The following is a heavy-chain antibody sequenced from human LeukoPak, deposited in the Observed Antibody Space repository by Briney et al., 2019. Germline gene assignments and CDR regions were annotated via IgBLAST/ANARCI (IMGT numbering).Heavy chain of an antibody. CDR2: IDWDDDK. J-gene: IGHJ5*02. D-gene: IGHD5-18*01. CDR3: ARTLYSYGPGNWFDP. V-gene: IGHV2-70*11. Sequence: SGPALVKPTQTLTLTCTFSGFSLSTSGMCVSWIRQPPGKALEWLARIDWDDDKYYSTSLKTRLTISKDTSKNQVVLTMTNMDPVDTATYYCARTLYSYGPGNWFDPWGQGTLVTVSS. CDR1: GFSLSTSGMC.